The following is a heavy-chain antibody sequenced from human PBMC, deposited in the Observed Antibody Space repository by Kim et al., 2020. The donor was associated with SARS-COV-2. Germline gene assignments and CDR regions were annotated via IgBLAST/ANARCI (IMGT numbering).Heavy chain of an antibody. V-gene: IGHV3-74*01. CDR3: AREANAFDI. J-gene: IGHJ3*02. CDR1: RFKFSDHW. Sequence: GGSLRLSCAASRFKFSDHWIHWVRQGPGAGPVWVSCIQSDGRITAYADSVKGRFAISRDNSKNTLYLQMNSLRAEGTAFYYCAREANAFDIWGQGTMVTVS. CDR2: IQSDGRIT. D-gene: IGHD5-12*01.